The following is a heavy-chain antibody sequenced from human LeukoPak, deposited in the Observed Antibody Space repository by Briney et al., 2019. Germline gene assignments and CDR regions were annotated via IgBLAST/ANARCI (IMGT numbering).Heavy chain of an antibody. CDR2: IKSKTDGGTT. V-gene: IGHV3-15*01. J-gene: IGHJ4*02. CDR3: TTEVADY. CDR1: GFTVSNAW. Sequence: EAPLTPSCPASGFTVSNAWQSWARHAPGKGLEWVGLIKSKTDGGTTDYAAPVKGRFTNSRDDSKNTLYLQMNSLKTEDTAVYYCTTEVADYWGQGALVTVSS.